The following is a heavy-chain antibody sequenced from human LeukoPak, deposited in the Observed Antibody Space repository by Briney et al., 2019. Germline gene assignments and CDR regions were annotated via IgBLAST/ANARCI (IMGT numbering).Heavy chain of an antibody. CDR1: GFTFSSYG. D-gene: IGHD6-6*01. V-gene: IGHV3-48*01. CDR3: ARGGATRPDY. J-gene: IGHJ4*02. Sequence: GGSPRLSCAASGFTFSSYGMNWVRQTPGKGLEWVSYISSFSSTISYADSVKGRFTISRDNAKNSLYLQMNSLRAEDTAVYYCARGGATRPDYWGQGTLVTVSS. CDR2: ISSFSSTI.